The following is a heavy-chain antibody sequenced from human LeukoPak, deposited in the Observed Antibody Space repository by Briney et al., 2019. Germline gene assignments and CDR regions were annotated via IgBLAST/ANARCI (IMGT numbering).Heavy chain of an antibody. CDR2: ISWNSGSI. Sequence: GGSLRLSCAASGFTFDDYAMHWVRQAPGKGLEWVSGISWNSGSIGYADSVKGRFTISRDNAKNSLYLQMNSLRAEDTALYYCAKDIVATSRDDAFDIWGQGTMVTVSS. J-gene: IGHJ3*02. CDR1: GFTFDDYA. D-gene: IGHD5-12*01. CDR3: AKDIVATSRDDAFDI. V-gene: IGHV3-9*01.